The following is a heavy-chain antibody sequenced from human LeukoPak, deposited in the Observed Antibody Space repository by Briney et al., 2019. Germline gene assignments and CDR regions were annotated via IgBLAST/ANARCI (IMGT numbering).Heavy chain of an antibody. CDR2: IYTSGST. V-gene: IGHV4-4*07. Sequence: SETLSLTCTVSGGSISSYYWSWIRQPAGKGLEWIGRIYTSGSTNYNPSLKSRVTISVDKSKNQFSLKLSSVTAADTAVYYCATQQLVPPPFDYWGQGTLVTVSS. CDR1: GGSISSYY. D-gene: IGHD6-13*01. CDR3: ATQQLVPPPFDY. J-gene: IGHJ4*02.